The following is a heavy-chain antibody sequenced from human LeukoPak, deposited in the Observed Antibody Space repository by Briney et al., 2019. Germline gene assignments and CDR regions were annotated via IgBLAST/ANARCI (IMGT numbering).Heavy chain of an antibody. CDR2: ISSSSSYI. D-gene: IGHD3-22*01. CDR1: GFTFSSYS. Sequence: GGSLRLSCAAPGFTFSSYSMNWVRQAPGKGLEWVSSISSSSSYIYYADSVKGRFTISRDNAKNSLYLQMNSLRAEDTAVYYCARDPPLYYYDSSGSDYWGQGTLVTVSS. CDR3: ARDPPLYYYDSSGSDY. V-gene: IGHV3-21*01. J-gene: IGHJ4*02.